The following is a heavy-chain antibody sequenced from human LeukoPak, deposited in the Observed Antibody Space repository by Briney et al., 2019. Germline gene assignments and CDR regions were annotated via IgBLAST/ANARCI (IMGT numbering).Heavy chain of an antibody. Sequence: PGGSLRLSCAASGFTVSSNYMSWVRQAPGKGLEWVSIVYSCGTTYYADSVKGRFTISRDNSKNTLYLQMNSLRAEDTAVYYCARDRVEMATIIDYYYYMDVWGKGTTVTASS. CDR2: VYSCGTT. J-gene: IGHJ6*03. V-gene: IGHV3-53*01. CDR3: ARDRVEMATIIDYYYYMDV. D-gene: IGHD5-24*01. CDR1: GFTVSSNY.